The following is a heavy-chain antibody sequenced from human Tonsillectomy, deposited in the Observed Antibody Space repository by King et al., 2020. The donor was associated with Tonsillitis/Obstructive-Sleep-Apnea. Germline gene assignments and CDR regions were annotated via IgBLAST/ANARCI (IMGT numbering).Heavy chain of an antibody. J-gene: IGHJ6*03. CDR1: GFTFSSYS. CDR3: ARDRTYYMDV. Sequence: VQLVEAGGGLVKPGGSLRLSCAASGFTFSSYSMNWVRQAPGKGLEWVSSMSSSSSYIYYADSVKGRFTISRDNAKNSLYLQMNSLRAEDTAVYYCARDRTYYMDVWGKGTTVTVSS. CDR2: MSSSSSYI. V-gene: IGHV3-21*01.